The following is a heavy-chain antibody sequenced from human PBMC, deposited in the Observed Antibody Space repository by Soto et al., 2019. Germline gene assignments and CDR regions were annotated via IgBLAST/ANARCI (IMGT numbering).Heavy chain of an antibody. CDR1: GYTFTNNG. Sequence: VQLVQSGAEVKQPGASVKVSCKASGYTFTNNGFTWVRQAPGQGLEWLGRISTYNGNTKNAQKVQGRLTMTTDTSRRTVNMKLTSLRSDDTALFYCARNTVTASYYYMDVWGKGSTVTASS. CDR3: ARNTVTASYYYMDV. J-gene: IGHJ6*03. V-gene: IGHV1-18*01. D-gene: IGHD4-17*01. CDR2: ISTYNGNT.